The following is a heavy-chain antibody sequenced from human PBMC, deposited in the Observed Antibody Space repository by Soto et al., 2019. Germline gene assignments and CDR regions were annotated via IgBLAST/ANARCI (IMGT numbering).Heavy chain of an antibody. CDR1: CYSISSGYY. CDR3: ARDLTAYYYFDY. Sequence: PSETLSLTCAVSCYSISSGYYWGWIRQPPGKGLEWIGSIYHSGSTYYNPSLKSRVTISVDTSRNQFSLKLSSVTAADTAVYYCARDLTAYYYFDYWGQGTLVTVSS. J-gene: IGHJ4*02. CDR2: IYHSGST. V-gene: IGHV4-38-2*02. D-gene: IGHD1-26*01.